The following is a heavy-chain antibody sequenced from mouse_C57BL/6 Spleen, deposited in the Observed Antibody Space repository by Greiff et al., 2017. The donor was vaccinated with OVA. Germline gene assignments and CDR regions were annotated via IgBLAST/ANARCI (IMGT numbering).Heavy chain of an antibody. Sequence: DVQLVESGGDLVKPGGSLKLSCAASGFTFSSYGMSWVRQTPDKRLEWVATISSGGSYTYYPDSVKGRFTISRDNAKNTLYLQMSSLKSEDTAMYYCASLDSSGYRYYFDYWGQGTTLTVSS. CDR1: GFTFSSYG. CDR3: ASLDSSGYRYYFDY. J-gene: IGHJ2*01. D-gene: IGHD3-2*02. V-gene: IGHV5-6*01. CDR2: ISSGGSYT.